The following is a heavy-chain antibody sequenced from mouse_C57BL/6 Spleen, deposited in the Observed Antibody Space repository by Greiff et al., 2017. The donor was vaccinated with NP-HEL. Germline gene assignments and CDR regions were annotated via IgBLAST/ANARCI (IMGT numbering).Heavy chain of an antibody. Sequence: EVNVVESGGDLVKPGGSLKLSCAASGFTFSSYGMSWVRQTPDKRLEWVATISSGGSYTYYPDSVKGRFTISRDNAKNTLYLQLSSLKSEDTAMYYCARHRYYGSSEYFDYWGQGTTLTVSS. CDR2: ISSGGSYT. CDR1: GFTFSSYG. D-gene: IGHD1-1*01. CDR3: ARHRYYGSSEYFDY. J-gene: IGHJ2*01. V-gene: IGHV5-6*01.